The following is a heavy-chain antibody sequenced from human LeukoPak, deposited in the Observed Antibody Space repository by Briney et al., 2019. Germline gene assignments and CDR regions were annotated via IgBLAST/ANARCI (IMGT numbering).Heavy chain of an antibody. D-gene: IGHD3-3*01. CDR2: FDPEDGET. V-gene: IGHV1-24*01. Sequence: ASVKVSCKVSGYTLTELSMHWVRQAPGKGLEWLGGFDPEDGETIYAQKFQGRVTMTEDTSTDTAYMEPSSLRSEDTAVYYCATERRAFWSGYSSRYPRWFDPWGQGTLVTVSS. CDR3: ATERRAFWSGYSSRYPRWFDP. J-gene: IGHJ5*02. CDR1: GYTLTELS.